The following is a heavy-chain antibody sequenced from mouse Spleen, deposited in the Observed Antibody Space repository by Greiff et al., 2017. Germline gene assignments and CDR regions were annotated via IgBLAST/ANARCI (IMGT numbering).Heavy chain of an antibody. D-gene: IGHD1-1*01. CDR1: GFTFSSFG. Sequence: EVQRVESGGGLVQPGGSRKLSCAASGFTFSSFGMHWVRQAPEKGLEWVAYISSGSSTIYYADTVKGRFTISRDNPKNTLFLQMTSLRSEDTAMYYCARSNYYGSSFSYWYFDVWGAGTTVTVSS. J-gene: IGHJ1*01. CDR2: ISSGSSTI. V-gene: IGHV5-17*02. CDR3: ARSNYYGSSFSYWYFDV.